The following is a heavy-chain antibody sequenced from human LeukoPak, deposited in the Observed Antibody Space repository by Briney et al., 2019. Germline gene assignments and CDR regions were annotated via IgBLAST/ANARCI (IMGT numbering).Heavy chain of an antibody. V-gene: IGHV4-59*01. Sequence: SETLSLTCAVYGGSFSGYYWSWIRQPPGKGLEWIGYIYYSGSTNYNPSLKSRVTISVDTSKNQFSLKLSSVTAADTAVYYCMSRGYWGQGTLVTVSS. CDR2: IYYSGST. CDR1: GGSFSGYY. J-gene: IGHJ4*02. CDR3: MSRGY.